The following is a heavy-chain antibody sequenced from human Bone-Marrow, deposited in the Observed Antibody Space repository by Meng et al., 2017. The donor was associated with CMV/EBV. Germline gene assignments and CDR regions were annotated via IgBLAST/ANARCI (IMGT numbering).Heavy chain of an antibody. Sequence: LRRSCAASGCTLSNYGVSWVRQATGKGLEWVSDISGSGYITYYADSAKGRFTVSRDNSKDTLYLQMNSLRAEDTALYYCAKGSGSHDYWGQGTLVTVSS. D-gene: IGHD1-26*01. CDR3: AKGSGSHDY. V-gene: IGHV3-23*01. J-gene: IGHJ4*02. CDR2: ISGSGYIT. CDR1: GCTLSNYG.